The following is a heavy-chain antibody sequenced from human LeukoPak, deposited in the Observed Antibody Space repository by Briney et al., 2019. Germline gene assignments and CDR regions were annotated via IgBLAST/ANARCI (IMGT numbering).Heavy chain of an antibody. V-gene: IGHV4-59*08. CDR1: GDSISGYY. CDR3: ARQPNDSRYMIVDY. J-gene: IGHJ4*02. D-gene: IGHD3-22*01. Sequence: PSETLSLTYTVSGDSISGYYWSWIRQPPGKGLEWIGYIYYSGSTSYNPSLKSRVTISVDTSKNQFSLKLSSVTAADTAVYYCARQPNDSRYMIVDYWGQGTLVSVSS. CDR2: IYYSGST.